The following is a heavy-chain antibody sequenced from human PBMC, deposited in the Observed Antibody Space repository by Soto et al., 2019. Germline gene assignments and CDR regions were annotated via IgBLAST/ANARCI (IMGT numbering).Heavy chain of an antibody. D-gene: IGHD3-22*01. CDR2: FDPEDGET. CDR1: GYTLTELS. CDR3: ATIGPSITMIVVVITSYAFDI. J-gene: IGHJ3*02. V-gene: IGHV1-24*01. Sequence: QVQLVQSGAEVKKPGASVKVSCKVSGYTLTELSMRWVRQAPGKGLEWMGGFDPEDGETIYAQKFQGRVTMTEDTSTDTAYMELSSLRSEDTAVYYCATIGPSITMIVVVITSYAFDIWGQGTMVTVSS.